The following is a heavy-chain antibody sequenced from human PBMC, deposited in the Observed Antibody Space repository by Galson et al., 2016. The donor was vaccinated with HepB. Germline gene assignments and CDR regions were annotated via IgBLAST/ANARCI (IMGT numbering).Heavy chain of an antibody. D-gene: IGHD5-24*01. V-gene: IGHV3-21*06. CDR3: ARGTREADY. CDR1: GFIFSSYS. CDR2: ITASGGSK. J-gene: IGHJ4*02. Sequence: SLRLSCAASGFIFSSYSMNWVRQAPGKGLEWLASITASGGSKHYANSVKGRFTISRDNSNNSLYLQMDSLGAEDTAVYFCARGTREADYWGQGTLATVSS.